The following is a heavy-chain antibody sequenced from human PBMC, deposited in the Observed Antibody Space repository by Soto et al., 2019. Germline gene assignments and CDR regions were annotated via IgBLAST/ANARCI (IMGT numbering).Heavy chain of an antibody. CDR1: GYTFTSYG. J-gene: IGHJ4*02. CDR2: INPNSGNT. Sequence: ASVKVSCKASGYTFTSYGISWVRQAPGQGLEWMGWINPNSGNTNYAQKLQGRVTMTTDTSISTAYMELSRLRSDDTAVYYCARLMSGYTYYFDYWGQGTLVTV. D-gene: IGHD3-3*01. V-gene: IGHV1-18*01. CDR3: ARLMSGYTYYFDY.